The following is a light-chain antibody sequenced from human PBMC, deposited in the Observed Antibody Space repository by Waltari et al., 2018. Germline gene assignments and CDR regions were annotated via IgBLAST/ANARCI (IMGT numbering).Light chain of an antibody. CDR3: YCRGSGGAHWV. Sequence: SSELTQDPAVSVALGQTVMVTCQGDCLRNTYATWFQQKAGQAPLLVIDGRNNRPSGIPDRFSASTSGNTASVTITGAQAEDEADYYCYCRGSGGAHWVFGGGTKLTVL. J-gene: IGLJ3*02. V-gene: IGLV3-19*01. CDR2: GRN. CDR1: CLRNTY.